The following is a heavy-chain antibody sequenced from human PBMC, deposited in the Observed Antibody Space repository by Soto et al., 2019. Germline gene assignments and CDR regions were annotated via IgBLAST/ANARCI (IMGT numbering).Heavy chain of an antibody. D-gene: IGHD2-21*02. J-gene: IGHJ3*02. CDR1: GGPLSSFY. CDR2: IYYTGST. Sequence: LSLTCNSSGGPLSSFYYSWIRQAPGKGLEWIGYIYYTGSTNYNPSLKSRVTMSVDTSKNQFSLKLASVTAADTAVYFCAVTRGGAHPHDIWGQGTMVTVSS. CDR3: AVTRGGAHPHDI. V-gene: IGHV4-59*01.